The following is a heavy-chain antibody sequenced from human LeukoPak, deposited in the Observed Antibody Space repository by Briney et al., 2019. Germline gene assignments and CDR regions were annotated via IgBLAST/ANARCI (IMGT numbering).Heavy chain of an antibody. CDR2: ISSSSSYI. CDR1: GYTFSSYA. D-gene: IGHD1-26*01. Sequence: PGGCLRLSCAASGYTFSSYAMSWVRQAPGKGLEWVSSISSSSSYIYYADSVKGRFTISRDNAKNSLYLQMNSLRAEDTAVYYCARAGYEWELEVDWGQGTLVTVSS. CDR3: ARAGYEWELEVD. V-gene: IGHV3-21*01. J-gene: IGHJ4*02.